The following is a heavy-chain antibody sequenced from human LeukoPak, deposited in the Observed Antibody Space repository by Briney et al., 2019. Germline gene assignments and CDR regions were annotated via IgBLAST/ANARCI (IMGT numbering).Heavy chain of an antibody. J-gene: IGHJ5*02. Sequence: SETLSLTCTVSGGSISSSSYYWGWIRQPPGKGLEWIGSIYYSGSTYYNPPLKSRVTISVDTSKNQFSLKLSSVTAADTAVYYCARHEGITMVRGVIIGNWFDPWGQGTLVTVSS. CDR3: ARHEGITMVRGVIIGNWFDP. D-gene: IGHD3-10*01. V-gene: IGHV4-39*01. CDR1: GGSISSSSYY. CDR2: IYYSGST.